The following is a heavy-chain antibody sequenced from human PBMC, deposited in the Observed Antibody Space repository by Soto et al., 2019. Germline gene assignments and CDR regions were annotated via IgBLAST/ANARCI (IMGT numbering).Heavy chain of an antibody. D-gene: IGHD3-16*02. V-gene: IGHV4-59*08. J-gene: IGHJ6*03. CDR2: VYYTGST. CDR1: GGSISNFY. Sequence: PSETLSLTCTVSGGSISNFYWSWIRQPPGKGLEWIGYVYYTGSTSYNPSLKRRVTFSADSSRGQFSLRLNSVTAADTAVYYCARTVLGPYLLADSFADYYYSMDVWGQGTTATLSS. CDR3: ARTVLGPYLLADSFADYYYSMDV.